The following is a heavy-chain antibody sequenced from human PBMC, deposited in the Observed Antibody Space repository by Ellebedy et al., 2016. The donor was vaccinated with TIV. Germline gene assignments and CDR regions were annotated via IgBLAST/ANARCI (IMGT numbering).Heavy chain of an antibody. V-gene: IGHV4-34*01. Sequence: MPSETLSLTCAVYGGSFSGYYWSWIRQPPGTGLEWIGEINHSGSTNYNPSLKSRVTISVDTSKNQFSLKLSSVTAADTAVYYCARGMWIQLWVGPDRGGYCFDYWGQGTLVTVSS. CDR2: INHSGST. D-gene: IGHD5-18*01. J-gene: IGHJ4*02. CDR1: GGSFSGYY. CDR3: ARGMWIQLWVGPDRGGYCFDY.